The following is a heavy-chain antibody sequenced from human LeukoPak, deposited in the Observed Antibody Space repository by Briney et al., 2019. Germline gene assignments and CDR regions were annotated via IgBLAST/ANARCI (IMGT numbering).Heavy chain of an antibody. V-gene: IGHV3-33*06. CDR1: EFTFSSYG. CDR2: IWYDGSNK. J-gene: IGHJ5*02. Sequence: GRSLRLSCAASEFTFSSYGMHWVRQAPGKGLEWVAVIWYDGSNKYYADSLKGRFTISRDNSKNTLYLQMNSLRAEDTAVYYCAKPISAGLVVTADWFDPWGQGTLVIVSS. D-gene: IGHD2-15*01. CDR3: AKPISAGLVVTADWFDP.